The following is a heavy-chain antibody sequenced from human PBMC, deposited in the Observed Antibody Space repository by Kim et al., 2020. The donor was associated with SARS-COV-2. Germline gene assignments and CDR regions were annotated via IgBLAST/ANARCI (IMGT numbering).Heavy chain of an antibody. CDR2: IYYSGST. V-gene: IGHV4-31*03. CDR1: GGSISSGGYY. J-gene: IGHJ5*02. Sequence: SETLSLTCTVSGGSISSGGYYWSWIRQHPGKGLEWIGYIYYSGSTYYNPSLKSRVTISVDTSKNQFSLKLSSVTAADAAVYYCARVLPPGRWFDPWGQGTLVTVSS. CDR3: ARVLPPGRWFDP.